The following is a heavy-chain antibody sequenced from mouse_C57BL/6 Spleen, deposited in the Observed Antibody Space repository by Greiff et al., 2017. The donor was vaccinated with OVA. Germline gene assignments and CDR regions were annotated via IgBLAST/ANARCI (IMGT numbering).Heavy chain of an antibody. CDR2: IYPGDGDT. D-gene: IGHD3-2*02. Sequence: QVQLQQSGPELVKPGASVKISCKASGYAFSSSWMNWVKQRPGKGLEWIGRIYPGDGDTNYNGKFKSKATLTADKSSSTAYMQLSSLTSEDSAVYFCLDSSGYWGQGTTLTVSS. J-gene: IGHJ2*01. V-gene: IGHV1-82*01. CDR1: GYAFSSSW. CDR3: LDSSGY.